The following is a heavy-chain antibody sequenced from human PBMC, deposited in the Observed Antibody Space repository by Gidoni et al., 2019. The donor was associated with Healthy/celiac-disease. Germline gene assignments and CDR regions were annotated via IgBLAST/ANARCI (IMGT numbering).Heavy chain of an antibody. J-gene: IGHJ4*02. CDR1: GFTFSSYS. CDR2: ISSSSSYI. Sequence: EVQLVESGGGLVKPGGSLRLSCAASGFTFSSYSMNWVRQAPGKGLEWVSSISSSSSYIYYADSVKGRFTISRDNAKNSLYLQMNSLRAEDTAVYYCARVRYSGSYPNYFDYWGQGTLVTVSS. D-gene: IGHD1-26*01. V-gene: IGHV3-21*01. CDR3: ARVRYSGSYPNYFDY.